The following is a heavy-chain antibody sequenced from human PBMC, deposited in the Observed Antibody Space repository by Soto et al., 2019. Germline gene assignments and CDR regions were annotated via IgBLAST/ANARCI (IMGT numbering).Heavy chain of an antibody. V-gene: IGHV2-5*02. D-gene: IGHD3-3*01. CDR3: AHRVLRTVFGLVTTTAIYFDF. J-gene: IGHJ4*02. Sequence: QITLNESGPPVVRPTETLTLTCRFSGFSLTTSGVGVGWIRQSPGKAPEWLALIYWDDDKRYSASLKSRLTITKDTSKNQAILTVSDLDTTDTATYYCAHRVLRTVFGLVTTTAIYFDFWGQGTPVAVSS. CDR2: IYWDDDK. CDR1: GFSLTTSGVG.